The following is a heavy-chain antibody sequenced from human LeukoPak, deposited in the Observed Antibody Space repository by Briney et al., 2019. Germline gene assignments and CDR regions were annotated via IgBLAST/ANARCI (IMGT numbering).Heavy chain of an antibody. CDR1: GFTFSSYA. Sequence: GGSLRLSCAASGFTFSSYAMHWVRQAPGKGLEWVAAISYDGPNKYYVDSVKGRFTISRDNSKNTLYLQMNSLRAEDTAVYYCVRDQTFSVAGLFDYWGQGTLVTVSS. J-gene: IGHJ4*02. V-gene: IGHV3-30*04. CDR2: ISYDGPNK. CDR3: VRDQTFSVAGLFDY. D-gene: IGHD6-19*01.